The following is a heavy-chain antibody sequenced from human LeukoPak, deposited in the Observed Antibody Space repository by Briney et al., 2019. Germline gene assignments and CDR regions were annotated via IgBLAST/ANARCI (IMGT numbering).Heavy chain of an antibody. CDR1: GGSISSGDYY. Sequence: SETLSLICTVSGGSISSGDYYWSWIRQPPGKGLEWIGYIYYSGSTYYNPSLKSRVTISVDTSKNQFSLNLSSVTAADTAVYYCARWSGSVTARNYYYYMDVWGEGTTVTVSS. CDR2: IYYSGST. J-gene: IGHJ6*03. CDR3: ARWSGSVTARNYYYYMDV. V-gene: IGHV4-30-4*01. D-gene: IGHD6-6*01.